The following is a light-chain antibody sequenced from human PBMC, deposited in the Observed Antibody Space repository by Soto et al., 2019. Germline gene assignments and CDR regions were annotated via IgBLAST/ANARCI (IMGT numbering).Light chain of an antibody. CDR2: DVT. Sequence: QSALTQPRSVSGSPGQSVTISCTGTSSDVGGYYYISWYQQHPGKAPKLIIYDVTKRPSGVPDRFSASKSGITASLTISGLQAEDEADYYWCSYAGTAGTYSSYVFGTGTKLTVL. CDR3: CSYAGTAGTYSSYV. CDR1: SSDVGGYYY. V-gene: IGLV2-11*01. J-gene: IGLJ1*01.